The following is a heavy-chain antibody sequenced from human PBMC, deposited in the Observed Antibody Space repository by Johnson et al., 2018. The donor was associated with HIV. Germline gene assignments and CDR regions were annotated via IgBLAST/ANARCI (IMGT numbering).Heavy chain of an antibody. D-gene: IGHD6-6*01. Sequence: QVQLVESGGGVVQPGRSLRLSCAASGFTFSSYDMHWVRQATGKGLEWVAVISYDGSNKYYLDSVKGRFSISRDNSKNTLYLVMNRVRPEDSAVYYCAKVQIAARWSDALHVWGQGTMVTVSS. V-gene: IGHV3-30*18. CDR2: ISYDGSNK. J-gene: IGHJ3*01. CDR3: AKVQIAARWSDALHV. CDR1: GFTFSSYD.